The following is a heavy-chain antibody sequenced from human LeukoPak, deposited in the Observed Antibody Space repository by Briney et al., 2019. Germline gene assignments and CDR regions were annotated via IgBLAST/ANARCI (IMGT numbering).Heavy chain of an antibody. CDR2: ISGSGGST. V-gene: IGHV3-23*01. J-gene: IGHJ4*02. CDR1: GFTFSSYA. CDR3: AKDFLPGLPTDYYFDY. Sequence: PGGSLRLSCAASGFTFSSYAMSWVRQAPGKGLEWVSAISGSGGSTYYADSVKGRFTISRDNSKNTLYLQMNSLRAEDTAVYYCAKDFLPGLPTDYYFDYWGQGTLVTVSS. D-gene: IGHD2/OR15-2a*01.